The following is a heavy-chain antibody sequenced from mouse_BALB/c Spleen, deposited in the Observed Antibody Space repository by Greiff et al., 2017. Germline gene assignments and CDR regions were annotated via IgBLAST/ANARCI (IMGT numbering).Heavy chain of an antibody. CDR1: GYTFTSYY. CDR2: IYPGNVNT. Sequence: QVQLQQSGPELVKPGASVRISCKASGYTFTSYYIHWVKQRPGQGLEWIGWIYPGNVNTKYNEKFKGKATLTADKSSSTAYMQLSSLTSEDSAVYFCAYSSYYAMDYWGQGTSVTVSS. J-gene: IGHJ4*01. V-gene: IGHV1S56*01. CDR3: AYSSYYAMDY. D-gene: IGHD2-1*01.